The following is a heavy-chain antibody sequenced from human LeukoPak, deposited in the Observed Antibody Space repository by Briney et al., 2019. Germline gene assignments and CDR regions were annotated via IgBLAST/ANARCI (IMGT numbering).Heavy chain of an antibody. CDR3: ARGNYVYCGGDCSRGAFDI. Sequence: SSETLSLTCTVSGGSISSYYWSWIRQPAGKGLEWIGRMHTSGSTNYNPSLKSRVTMSVDTSKNQFSLKLSSVTAADTAVYYCARGNYVYCGGDCSRGAFDIWGQGTMVTVSS. CDR2: MHTSGST. J-gene: IGHJ3*02. V-gene: IGHV4-4*07. D-gene: IGHD2-21*02. CDR1: GGSISSYY.